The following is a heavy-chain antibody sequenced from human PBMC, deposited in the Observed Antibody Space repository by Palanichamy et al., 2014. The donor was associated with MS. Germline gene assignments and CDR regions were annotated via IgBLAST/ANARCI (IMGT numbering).Heavy chain of an antibody. J-gene: IGHJ4*02. CDR1: EFSFSTSA. CDR3: AKESSSGSYSDC. D-gene: IGHD1-26*01. V-gene: IGHV3-23*01. CDR2: ISGGGDRT. Sequence: EVQLLESGGGLVXPGGSLRLSCAASEFSFSTSAMSWVRQTPGKGLEWVSAISGGGDRTYYTGSVKGRFTISRDNSKNTLFLQMNSLRAEDTAMYFCAKESSSGSYSDCWGQGTLVTVSS.